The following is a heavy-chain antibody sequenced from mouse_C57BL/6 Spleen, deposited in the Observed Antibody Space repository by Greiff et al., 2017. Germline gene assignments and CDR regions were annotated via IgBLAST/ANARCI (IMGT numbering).Heavy chain of an antibody. Sequence: VQLQQSGAELVRPGASVKLSCTASGFNIKDDYMHWVKQRPEQGLEWIGWIDPENGDTEYASKFQGKATITADTSSNTAYLQLSSLTSEDTAVYYCTSYYSNWAWFAYGGQGTLVTVSA. V-gene: IGHV14-4*01. CDR3: TSYYSNWAWFAY. CDR1: GFNIKDDY. D-gene: IGHD2-5*01. CDR2: IDPENGDT. J-gene: IGHJ3*01.